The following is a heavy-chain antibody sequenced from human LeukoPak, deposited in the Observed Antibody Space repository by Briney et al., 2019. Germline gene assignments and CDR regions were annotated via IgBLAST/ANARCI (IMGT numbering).Heavy chain of an antibody. V-gene: IGHV3-7*01. D-gene: IGHD6-19*01. CDR3: ARVGGSGWTFDY. CDR1: GFTFSSYW. J-gene: IGHJ4*02. CDR2: IKQDGSEK. Sequence: PGGSLRLSCADSGFTFSSYWMSWVRQAPGKGLEWVANIKQDGSEKYYVDSVKGRFTISRDNAKSSLYLQMNSLRAEDTAVYFCARVGGSGWTFDYWGQGTLVTVSS.